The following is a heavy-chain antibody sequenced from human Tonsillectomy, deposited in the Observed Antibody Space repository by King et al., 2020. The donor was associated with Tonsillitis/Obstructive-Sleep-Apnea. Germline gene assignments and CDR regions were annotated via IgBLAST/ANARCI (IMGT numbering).Heavy chain of an antibody. CDR2: IYYSGST. CDR1: GCSISSNNYY. D-gene: IGHD3-10*01. V-gene: IGHV4-39*01. J-gene: IGHJ4*02. CDR3: ASPRYYYGSGSSTYFDY. Sequence: MQLQESGPGLVKPSETLSLTCTVSGCSISSNNYYWGWIRQPPGKGLEWIGSIYYSGSTYYNPSLKSRVTISVDTSKNQFSLKLSSVTAADTAVYYCASPRYYYGSGSSTYFDYWGQGTLVTVSS.